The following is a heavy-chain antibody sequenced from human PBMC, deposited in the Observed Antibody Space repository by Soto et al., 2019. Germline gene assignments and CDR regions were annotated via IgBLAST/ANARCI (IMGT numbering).Heavy chain of an antibody. CDR1: GYIFIDYW. CDR2: VYPRDSDT. V-gene: IGHV5-51*01. CDR3: ARSGSIAARDGFDY. Sequence: GESLKISCKASGYIFIDYWIGWVRQMPGKGLEWMGIVYPRDSDTRYSPSFQGQVTISADKSISTAYLQWSSLKASDTAMYYCARSGSIAARDGFDYWGQGTLVTVSS. J-gene: IGHJ4*02. D-gene: IGHD6-6*01.